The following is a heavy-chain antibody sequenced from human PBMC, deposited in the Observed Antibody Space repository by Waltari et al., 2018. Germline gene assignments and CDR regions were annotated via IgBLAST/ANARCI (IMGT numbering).Heavy chain of an antibody. V-gene: IGHV3-7*01. CDR2: IKQDGSEK. CDR3: TRGGRDSSWYWRD. J-gene: IGHJ4*02. D-gene: IGHD6-13*01. CDR1: GLSFSNYW. Sequence: EVQLVESGGGLAQPGGSLRLSCAASGLSFSNYWMTWVRQASGKGPEWVANIKQDGSEKYYMDSVKGRVTISRDNAKNSLYLQMNNLRVEDTAVYYCTRGGRDSSWYWRDWGQGTLVTVSS.